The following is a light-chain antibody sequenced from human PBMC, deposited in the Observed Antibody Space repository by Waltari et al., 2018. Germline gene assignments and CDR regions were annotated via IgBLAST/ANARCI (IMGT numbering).Light chain of an antibody. CDR2: AAS. V-gene: IGKV1-39*01. CDR1: QNIRTY. CDR3: QQSYSTPRS. J-gene: IGKJ4*01. Sequence: DIQMTQSPSSLSASVGDRVTISCRASQNIRTYLNWYQQKLGKASKVLIYAASTLLSGVPSRFSGSGSGTDFTLTITSLQPEDFGTYYCQQSYSTPRSFGGGTKVEVK.